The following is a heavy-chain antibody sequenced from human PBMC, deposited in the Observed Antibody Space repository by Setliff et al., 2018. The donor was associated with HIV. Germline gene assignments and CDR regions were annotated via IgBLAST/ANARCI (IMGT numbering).Heavy chain of an antibody. CDR3: ARDRCNSVSCYLYNWFDP. CDR2: INAGNGKT. Sequence: ASVKVSCKASGNTFTNHGIHWVRQAPGQRLEWMGWINAGNGKTRYSQKFQGRVTITRDTSASTAYMELSSLRSEDTAVYYCARDRCNSVSCYLYNWFDPWGQGTLVTVSS. CDR1: GNTFTNHG. D-gene: IGHD2-2*01. J-gene: IGHJ5*02. V-gene: IGHV1-3*01.